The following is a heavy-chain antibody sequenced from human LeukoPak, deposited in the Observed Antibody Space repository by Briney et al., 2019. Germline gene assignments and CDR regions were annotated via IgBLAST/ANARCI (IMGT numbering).Heavy chain of an antibody. D-gene: IGHD5-18*01. Sequence: GGSLRLSCAASGFTFSSYAMSWVRQAPGKGLEWVSAISGSGGSTYYADSVKGRFTISRDNSKNTLYLQMNSLRAKDTAVYYCAKDQGRGYSYGLIPDYWGQGTLVTVSS. CDR2: ISGSGGST. CDR3: AKDQGRGYSYGLIPDY. CDR1: GFTFSSYA. J-gene: IGHJ4*02. V-gene: IGHV3-23*01.